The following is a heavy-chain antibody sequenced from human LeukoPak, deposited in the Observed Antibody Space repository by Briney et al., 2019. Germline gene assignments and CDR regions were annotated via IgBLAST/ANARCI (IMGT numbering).Heavy chain of an antibody. J-gene: IGHJ6*02. D-gene: IGHD2-2*01. Sequence: GGSLRLSCAASGFTFSSYAMSWVRQAPGKGLEWVSAISGSGGSTYYADSVKGRFTISRDNYKNTLYLQMNSLRAEGTAVYYCAKDANPAYIVVVPAAYGMDVWGQGTTVTVSS. CDR3: AKDANPAYIVVVPAAYGMDV. V-gene: IGHV3-23*01. CDR2: ISGSGGST. CDR1: GFTFSSYA.